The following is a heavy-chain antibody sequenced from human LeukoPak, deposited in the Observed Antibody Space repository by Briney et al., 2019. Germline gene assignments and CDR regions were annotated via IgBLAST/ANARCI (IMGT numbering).Heavy chain of an antibody. V-gene: IGHV3-53*01. CDR3: ASGYCSGGRCYSVYFQH. J-gene: IGHJ1*01. CDR1: GLTVSSNH. Sequence: GGSLRLFCAASGLTVSSNHMSWVRQAPGKGLEWVSVIYSGGSTYYADSVKGRFTISRDNSKNTLYLQMNSLRAEDTAVYYCASGYCSGGRCYSVYFQHWGQGTLVTVSS. CDR2: IYSGGST. D-gene: IGHD2-15*01.